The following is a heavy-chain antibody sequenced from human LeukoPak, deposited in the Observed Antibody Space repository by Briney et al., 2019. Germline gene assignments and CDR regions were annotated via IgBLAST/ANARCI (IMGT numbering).Heavy chain of an antibody. V-gene: IGHV3-30*04. D-gene: IGHD3-10*01. CDR2: ISYDGSNK. J-gene: IGHJ3*02. CDR3: AKNELLWFGEFDAFDI. CDR1: GFTFSSYA. Sequence: HAGGSLRLSCAASGFTFSSYAMHWVRQAPGKGLDWVAVISYDGSNKYYVDSVKGRFTISRDNSKNMLYLQTNSLRAEDTAVYYCAKNELLWFGEFDAFDIWGQGTMVTVSS.